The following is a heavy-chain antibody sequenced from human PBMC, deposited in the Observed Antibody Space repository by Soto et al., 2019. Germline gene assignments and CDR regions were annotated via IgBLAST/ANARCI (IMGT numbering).Heavy chain of an antibody. J-gene: IGHJ6*02. CDR2: ISSSSSTI. D-gene: IGHD6-6*01. CDR1: GFTFSSYS. Sequence: GALRLSCAASGFTFSSYSMNWVRQAPGKGLEWVSYISSSSSTIYYADSVKGRFTISRDNAKNSLYLQMNSLRDEDTAVYYCARPEYSSSSYGMDVWGQGTTVTVSS. V-gene: IGHV3-48*02. CDR3: ARPEYSSSSYGMDV.